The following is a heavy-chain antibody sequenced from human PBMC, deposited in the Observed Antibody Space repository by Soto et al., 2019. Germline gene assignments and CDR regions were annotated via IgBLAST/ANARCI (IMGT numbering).Heavy chain of an antibody. CDR2: ISGSGGSK. CDR3: AKDRVVDFWSGYSYYYYYYYMDV. V-gene: IGHV3-23*01. J-gene: IGHJ6*03. CDR1: GFTFSSYA. D-gene: IGHD3-3*01. Sequence: PGGSLRLSCAASGFTFSSYAMSWVRQAPGKGLEWVSAISGSGGSKYYADSVKGRFTISRDNSKNTLYLQMNSLRAEDTAVYYCAKDRVVDFWSGYSYYYYYYYMDVWGKGTTVTVSS.